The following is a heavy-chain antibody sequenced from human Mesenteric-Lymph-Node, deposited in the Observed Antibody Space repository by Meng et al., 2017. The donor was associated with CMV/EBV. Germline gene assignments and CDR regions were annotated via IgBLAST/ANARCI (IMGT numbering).Heavy chain of an antibody. J-gene: IGHJ4*02. CDR1: GGSFSGYY. CDR2: INHSGST. V-gene: IGHV4-34*01. Sequence: SAPLSLTCAVYGGSFSGYYWSWIRQPPGKGLEWIGEINHSGSTNYNPSLKSRVTISVDTSKNQFSLKLSSVTAADTAVYYCARDELDYWGQGTLVTVSS. CDR3: ARDELDY.